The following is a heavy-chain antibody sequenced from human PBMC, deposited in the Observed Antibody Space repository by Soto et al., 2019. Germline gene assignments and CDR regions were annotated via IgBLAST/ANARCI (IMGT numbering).Heavy chain of an antibody. V-gene: IGHV4-39*01. D-gene: IGHD3-22*01. CDR2: IFYSGGT. Sequence: QLLLQESGPGLVKPSKTLSLTCTVSGGSILSGGYYWAGIRQPPGKGLEWIGSIFYSGGTFYTPSIKSVVTISIHTSHNQISLTPSSVTASDSAVYYCARQASGYYSGWFDPWGQGTLVTVSS. CDR3: ARQASGYYSGWFDP. J-gene: IGHJ5*02. CDR1: GGSILSGGYY.